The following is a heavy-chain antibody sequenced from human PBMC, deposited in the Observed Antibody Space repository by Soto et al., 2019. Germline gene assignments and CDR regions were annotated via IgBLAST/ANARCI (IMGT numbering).Heavy chain of an antibody. J-gene: IGHJ4*02. CDR1: GFRFDDYG. Sequence: PGGSLRLSCEVSGFRFDDYGMHWVRQAPGKGLEWIAGISRDSRSISYGASMKGRFTISRDNAKNSLYLQLNSLRADDTAFYYCVKDDLNTVAYYFDYWGQGALVTVSS. CDR2: ISRDSRSI. D-gene: IGHD4-17*01. CDR3: VKDDLNTVAYYFDY. V-gene: IGHV3-9*01.